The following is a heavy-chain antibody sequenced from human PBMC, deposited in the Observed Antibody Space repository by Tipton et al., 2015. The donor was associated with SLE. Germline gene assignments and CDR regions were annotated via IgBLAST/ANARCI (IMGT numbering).Heavy chain of an antibody. V-gene: IGHV3-53*01. CDR1: GFTASGNY. D-gene: IGHD6-13*01. CDR3: AGEGIAVAGSHYYYGMDV. Sequence: SLRLSCAASGFTASGNYINWVRQAPVKGLERVSVIYAGGAQYYADSVKGRFTISRHNSKNTLYLQINSLRAEDTAVYYCAGEGIAVAGSHYYYGMDVWGQGTTVTVSS. CDR2: IYAGGAQ. J-gene: IGHJ6*02.